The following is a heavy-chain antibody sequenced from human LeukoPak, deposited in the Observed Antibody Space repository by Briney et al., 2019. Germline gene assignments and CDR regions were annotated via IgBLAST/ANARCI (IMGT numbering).Heavy chain of an antibody. V-gene: IGHV3-21*04. D-gene: IGHD6-6*01. CDR2: ISSSSSYI. Sequence: PGGSLRLSCAASGFTFSSYSMNWVRQAPGKGLEWVSSISSSSSYIYYADSVKGRFTISRDNAKNSLYLQMDSLRAEDTAIYYCARPQTSSSSTASLGYWGQGTLVTVSS. CDR3: ARPQTSSSSTASLGY. J-gene: IGHJ4*02. CDR1: GFTFSSYS.